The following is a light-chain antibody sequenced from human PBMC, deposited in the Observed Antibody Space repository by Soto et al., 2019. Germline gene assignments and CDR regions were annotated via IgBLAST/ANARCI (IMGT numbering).Light chain of an antibody. Sequence: QSALTQPASVSGSPGQSITISCTGTSSDVGGYNYVSWYQQHPGKAPKLMIYEVSNRPSGVSNRVSGYKSGNTASLTISGLHAEDEADYYCSSYTSSSTLYVFGTGTKVTVL. CDR2: EVS. J-gene: IGLJ1*01. CDR3: SSYTSSSTLYV. V-gene: IGLV2-14*01. CDR1: SSDVGGYNY.